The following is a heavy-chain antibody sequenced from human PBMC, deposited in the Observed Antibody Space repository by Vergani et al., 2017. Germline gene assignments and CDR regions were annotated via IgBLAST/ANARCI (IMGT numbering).Heavy chain of an antibody. CDR1: GFTFSDYY. J-gene: IGHJ4*02. CDR3: ATYDSSGFYFDY. D-gene: IGHD3-22*01. CDR2: ISSSGSTI. Sequence: QVQLVESGGGLVKPGGSLRLSCAASGFTFSDYYMSWIRQAPGKGLEWVSYISSSGSTIYYADTVKGRFTISRDNSKNSLYLQMNSLRAEDTAVYYCATYDSSGFYFDYWGQGTLVTVSS. V-gene: IGHV3-11*01.